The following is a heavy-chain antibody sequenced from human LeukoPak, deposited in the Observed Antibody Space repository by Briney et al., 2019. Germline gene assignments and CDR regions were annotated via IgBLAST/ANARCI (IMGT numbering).Heavy chain of an antibody. CDR2: INPNSGGT. D-gene: IGHD3-3*01. V-gene: IGHV1-2*02. CDR1: GYTFTGYY. J-gene: IGHJ6*03. CDR3: ARGGSGWSGYQIYYYYYMDV. Sequence: ASVKVSCKASGYTFTGYYMHWVRQAPGQGLEWMGWINPNSGGTNYAQKFQGRVTMTRDTSISTAYMELSRLRSDDTAVYYCARGGSGWSGYQIYYYYYMDVWGKGTTVTVSS.